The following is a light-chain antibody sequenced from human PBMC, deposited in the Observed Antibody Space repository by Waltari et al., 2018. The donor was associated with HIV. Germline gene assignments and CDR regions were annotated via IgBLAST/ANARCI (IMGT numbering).Light chain of an antibody. Sequence: QSVLTQPPSVSAAPGQKVTISCSGSSANSGNNHVFWDQQLPGTPPQLLIYDNNKRPSGIPDRFSGSKSGTSATLGITGLQTGDEADYYCGTWDSSLSAGGVFGGGTKLTVL. CDR2: DNN. V-gene: IGLV1-51*01. CDR1: SANSGNNH. CDR3: GTWDSSLSAGGV. J-gene: IGLJ2*01.